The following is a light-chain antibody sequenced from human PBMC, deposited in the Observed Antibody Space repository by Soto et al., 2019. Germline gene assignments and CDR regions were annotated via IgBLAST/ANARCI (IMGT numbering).Light chain of an antibody. CDR1: PSVSSNY. J-gene: IGKJ1*01. Sequence: EIVLTQSPGTLSLSQGERATLSCRASPSVSSNYLAWYQQKRGQAPRLLIYGASSRATGIPTRFSGSGSGTDFTLTISRLEPEDFAVYYCQQYDTSPRTFGQGTKVEI. CDR2: GAS. V-gene: IGKV3-20*01. CDR3: QQYDTSPRT.